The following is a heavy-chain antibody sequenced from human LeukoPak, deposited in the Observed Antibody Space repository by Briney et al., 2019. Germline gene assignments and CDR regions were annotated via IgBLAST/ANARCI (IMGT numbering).Heavy chain of an antibody. V-gene: IGHV3-30*03. CDR3: ARGPYNWKGWFDP. CDR2: ISYDGSNK. J-gene: IGHJ5*02. Sequence: PGRSLRLSCAASGFTFSSYGMHWVRQAPGKGLEWVAVISYDGSNKYYADSVKGRFTISRDNAKNSLYLQMNSLRAEDTAVYYCARGPYNWKGWFDPWGQGTLVTVSS. CDR1: GFTFSSYG. D-gene: IGHD1-20*01.